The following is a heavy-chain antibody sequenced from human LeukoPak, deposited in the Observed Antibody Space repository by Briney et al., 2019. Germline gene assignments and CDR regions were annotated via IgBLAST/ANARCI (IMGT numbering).Heavy chain of an antibody. CDR2: ISGSGGST. V-gene: IGHV3-23*01. J-gene: IGHJ4*02. D-gene: IGHD3-3*01. CDR3: AKGGFLEWLPDTYYFDY. CDR1: GFIFNNYG. Sequence: GGSLRLSCAASGFIFNNYGLHWVRQAPGKGLEWVSAISGSGGSTYYADSVKGRFTISRDNSKNTLYLQMNSLRAEDTAVYYCAKGGFLEWLPDTYYFDYWGQGTLVTVSS.